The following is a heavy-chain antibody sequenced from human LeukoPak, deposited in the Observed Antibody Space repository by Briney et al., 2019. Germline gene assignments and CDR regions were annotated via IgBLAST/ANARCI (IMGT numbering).Heavy chain of an antibody. D-gene: IGHD3-22*01. V-gene: IGHV3-74*01. CDR3: AREYISGPKQTDAFDI. CDR2: ISGDEIWT. Sequence: GGSLRLSCAASGFTLSNHWMHWVRQAPGKGLVWVSRISGDEIWTSYADSVKGRSLISRDNAKDTLYLQMNSLRTEDTAVYYCAREYISGPKQTDAFDIWGQGTMVTVSS. CDR1: GFTLSNHW. J-gene: IGHJ3*02.